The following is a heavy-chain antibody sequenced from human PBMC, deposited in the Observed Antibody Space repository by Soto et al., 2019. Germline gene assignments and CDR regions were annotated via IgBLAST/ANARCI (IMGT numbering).Heavy chain of an antibody. D-gene: IGHD3-22*01. CDR2: ISAYNGNT. CDR3: ARDVDGGFAYYYDSSGYYPFDF. CDR1: GYTFTSYG. V-gene: IGHV1-18*01. Sequence: GASVKVSCKASGYTFTSYGISWVRQAPGQGLEWMGWISAYNGNTNYAQKLQGRVTMTTDTSTSTAYMELRSLRSDDTAVYYCARDVDGGFAYYYDSSGYYPFDFWGQGTLVTVSS. J-gene: IGHJ4*02.